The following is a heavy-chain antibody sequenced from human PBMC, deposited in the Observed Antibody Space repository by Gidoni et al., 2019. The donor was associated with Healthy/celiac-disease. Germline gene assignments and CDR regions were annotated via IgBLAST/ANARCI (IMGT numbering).Heavy chain of an antibody. Sequence: QVQLVESGGGVVQPGRSLRLSCAASGFTFSSYAMHWVRQAPGKGLEWVAVISYDGSNKYYADSVKGRFTISRDNSKNTLYLQMNSLRAEDTAVYYCARSDKQQLVSLVLGAFDIWGQGTMVTVSS. CDR2: ISYDGSNK. V-gene: IGHV3-30*04. D-gene: IGHD6-13*01. J-gene: IGHJ3*02. CDR1: GFTFSSYA. CDR3: ARSDKQQLVSLVLGAFDI.